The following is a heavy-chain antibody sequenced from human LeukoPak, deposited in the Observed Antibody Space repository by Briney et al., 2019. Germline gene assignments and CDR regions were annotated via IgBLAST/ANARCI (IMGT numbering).Heavy chain of an antibody. CDR2: IYSGGST. CDR1: GFTVSSNY. J-gene: IGHJ4*02. D-gene: IGHD6-6*01. V-gene: IGHV3-53*01. CDR3: ARDRLYSSSSEDY. Sequence: GGSLRLSCAASGFTVSSNYMSWVRQAPGKGLEWVSVIYSGGSTYYANSVQGRFTISKDNSKNTLYLQMNSLRAEDTAVYYCARDRLYSSSSEDYWGQGILVTVSS.